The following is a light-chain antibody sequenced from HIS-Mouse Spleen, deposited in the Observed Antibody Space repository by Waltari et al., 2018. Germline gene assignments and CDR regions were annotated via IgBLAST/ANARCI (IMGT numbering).Light chain of an antibody. CDR1: SGSVSTSYY. V-gene: IGLV8-61*01. J-gene: IGLJ3*02. Sequence: QTVVTQEPSFSVSPGGTVTLTCGLSSGSVSTSYYPSWYQQTPCQAPRTLIYSTTIRSSGVTDGFSGSSLVNKAALTITGAQADDESDYYCVLYMGSGISVFGGGTKLTVL. CDR3: VLYMGSGISV. CDR2: STT.